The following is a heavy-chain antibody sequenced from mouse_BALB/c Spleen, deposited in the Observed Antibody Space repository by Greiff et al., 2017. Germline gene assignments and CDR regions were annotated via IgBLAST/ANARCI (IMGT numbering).Heavy chain of an antibody. Sequence: VQLQQSGAELVRPGSSVKISCKASGYAFSSYWMNWVKQRPGQGLEWIGQIYPGDGDTNYNGKFKGKATLTAGKSSSTAYMQLSSLTSEDSAVYFCARGDYADYWGQGTTLTVSS. CDR3: ARGDYADY. J-gene: IGHJ2*01. CDR1: GYAFSSYW. V-gene: IGHV1-80*01. D-gene: IGHD1-1*02. CDR2: IYPGDGDT.